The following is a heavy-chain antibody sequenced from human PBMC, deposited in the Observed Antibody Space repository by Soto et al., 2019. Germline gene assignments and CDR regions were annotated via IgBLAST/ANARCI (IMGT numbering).Heavy chain of an antibody. V-gene: IGHV3-48*01. CDR1: GFTFNTYS. CDR3: WKNTPPYFYGSSGYPPP. D-gene: IGHD3-22*01. CDR2: ISTSSSTI. Sequence: GGSLRLSCAASGFTFNTYSMNWVRQAPGRGLEWVSYISTSSSTIYYADSVKGRFTISRDNAKNSLYLQMNSLRAEDTAVYYWWKNTPPYFYGSSGYPPPWGQGTLVTVSS. J-gene: IGHJ5*02.